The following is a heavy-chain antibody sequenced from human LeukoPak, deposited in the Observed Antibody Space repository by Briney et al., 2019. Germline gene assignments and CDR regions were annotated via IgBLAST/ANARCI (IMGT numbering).Heavy chain of an antibody. D-gene: IGHD2-2*01. CDR1: GYTFTGYY. CDR2: INPNSGGT. CDR3: AREEGLCSSTSCSATFDY. Sequence: ASVKVSCKASGYTFTGYYMHWVRQAPGQGLECMGRINPNSGGTNYAQKFQGRVTMTRDTSISAAYMELSRLRSDDTALYYCAREEGLCSSTSCSATFDYWGQGTLVTVSS. V-gene: IGHV1-2*06. J-gene: IGHJ4*02.